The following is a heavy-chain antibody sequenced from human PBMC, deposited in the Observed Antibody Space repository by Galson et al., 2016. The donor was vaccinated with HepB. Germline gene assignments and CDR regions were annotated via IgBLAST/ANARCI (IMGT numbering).Heavy chain of an antibody. Sequence: SLRLSCAASGFTFSNYAMNWVRQAPGKGLEWVSFIGASGGYIRYADSVKGRFTISRDTSKNTLFLQMNSLRPEDTAVYFCAKDTACTSTSCPGFFDYWGQGTLVTVSS. D-gene: IGHD2-2*01. CDR3: AKDTACTSTSCPGFFDY. V-gene: IGHV3-23*01. CDR2: IGASGGYI. CDR1: GFTFSNYA. J-gene: IGHJ4*02.